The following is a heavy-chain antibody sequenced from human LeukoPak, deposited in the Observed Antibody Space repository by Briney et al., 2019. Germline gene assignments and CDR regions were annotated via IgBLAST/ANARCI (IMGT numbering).Heavy chain of an antibody. Sequence: TGGSLRLSCAASGFTFSSFSLNWVRQAPGKGLEWVSSISSSGTYIYYADSVKGRFTISRDNAKNSLFLQMNSLRAEDTAVYYCARTPRRLHVDYWGQGTLVTVSS. CDR3: ARTPRRLHVDY. V-gene: IGHV3-21*01. CDR2: ISSSGTYI. CDR1: GFTFSSFS. J-gene: IGHJ4*02. D-gene: IGHD4-11*01.